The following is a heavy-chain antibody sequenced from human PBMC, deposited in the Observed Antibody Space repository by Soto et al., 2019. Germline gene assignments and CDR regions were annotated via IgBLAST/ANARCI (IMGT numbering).Heavy chain of an antibody. Sequence: SETLSLTCTVSGGSITRGGYYWSWIRQHPGKGLEWIGYIYNSGTTYYNPSLKSRVTISVDTSKNQFSLKLTSVTAADTAVYFCCRANSGDDLGLDYWGQGTLVTVSS. D-gene: IGHD5-12*01. CDR2: IYNSGTT. CDR1: GGSITRGGYY. J-gene: IGHJ4*02. CDR3: CRANSGDDLGLDY. V-gene: IGHV4-31*03.